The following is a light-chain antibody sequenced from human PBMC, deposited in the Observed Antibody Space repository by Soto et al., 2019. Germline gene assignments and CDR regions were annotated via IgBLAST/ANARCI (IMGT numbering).Light chain of an antibody. V-gene: IGKV3-15*01. CDR2: DTS. J-gene: IGKJ1*01. CDR1: QGIGDT. CDR3: QQFHSYSWT. Sequence: EIVMTQSPATLSVSPGEGATLSCRASQGIGDTLAWYQQKPGQTPRLLIYDTSIRAAGVPARFSGSRSGTEFTLTISSLQPDDFATYYCQQFHSYSWTFGQGTKVDIK.